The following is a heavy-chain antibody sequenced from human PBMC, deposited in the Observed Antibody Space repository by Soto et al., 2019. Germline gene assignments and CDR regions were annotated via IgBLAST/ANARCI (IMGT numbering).Heavy chain of an antibody. CDR2: IIPIFGTA. CDR3: ASRWGYYDSSGRYGMDV. CDR1: GGTFSSYA. Sequence: GASVKVSCKASGGTFSSYAISWVRQAPGQGLEWMGGIIPIFGTANYAQKFQGRVTITADESTSTAYMELSSLRSEDTAVYYCASRWGYYDSSGRYGMDVWGQGTTVTVS. J-gene: IGHJ6*02. D-gene: IGHD3-22*01. V-gene: IGHV1-69*13.